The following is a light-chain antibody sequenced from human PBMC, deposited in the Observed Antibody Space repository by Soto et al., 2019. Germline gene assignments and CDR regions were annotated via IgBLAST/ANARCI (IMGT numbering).Light chain of an antibody. Sequence: EIVLTQSPATLSLSPGERATLSCRASQSVSSYLAWYQQKPGQAPRLLIYDASNRATGIPARFSGSGSGTDFTLTISSLEPEDFAVYQCQQHTRWQWSFGQGAKVDI. CDR1: QSVSSY. CDR2: DAS. CDR3: QQHTRWQWS. J-gene: IGKJ1*01. V-gene: IGKV3-11*01.